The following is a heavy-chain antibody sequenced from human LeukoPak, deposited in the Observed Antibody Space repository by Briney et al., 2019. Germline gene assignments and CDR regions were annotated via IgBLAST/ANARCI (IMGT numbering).Heavy chain of an antibody. CDR2: IYYSGST. Sequence: SETLSLTCTVSGGSIISYYWSWIRQPPGKGLEWIGYIYYSGSTNYNPSLKSRVTISLDTSKNQFSLKLSSVTAADTAVYYCAGASLYYDSSGQRTFDIWGQGTMVTVSS. D-gene: IGHD3-22*01. V-gene: IGHV4-59*01. J-gene: IGHJ3*02. CDR1: GGSIISYY. CDR3: AGASLYYDSSGQRTFDI.